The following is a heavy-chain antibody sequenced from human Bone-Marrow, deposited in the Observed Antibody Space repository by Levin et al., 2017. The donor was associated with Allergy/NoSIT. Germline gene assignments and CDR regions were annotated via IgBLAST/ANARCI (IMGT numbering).Heavy chain of an antibody. CDR3: ARGLGYCSGGSCYSDYYDGMDV. CDR2: INSDGSST. V-gene: IGHV3-74*01. J-gene: IGHJ6*02. Sequence: GGSLRLSCAASGFTFSSYWMHWVRQAPGKGLVWVSRINSDGSSTSYADSVKGRFTISRDNAKNTLYLQMNSLRAEDTAVYYCARGLGYCSGGSCYSDYYDGMDVWGQGTTVTVSS. D-gene: IGHD2-15*01. CDR1: GFTFSSYW.